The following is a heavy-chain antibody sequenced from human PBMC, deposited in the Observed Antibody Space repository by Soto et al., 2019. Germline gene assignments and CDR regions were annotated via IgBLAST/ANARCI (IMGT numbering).Heavy chain of an antibody. D-gene: IGHD2-2*01. V-gene: IGHV1-3*01. J-gene: IGHJ6*02. CDR3: AGGGVVPAAMDV. CDR2: INAGNGNT. CDR1: GYTFTSYA. Sequence: ASVKVSCKASGYTFTSYAMHWVRQAPGQRLGWMGWINAGNGNTKYSQKFQGRVTITRDTSASTADMELSSLRPEDTAVYYCAGGGVVPAAMDVWGQGTTVAVSS.